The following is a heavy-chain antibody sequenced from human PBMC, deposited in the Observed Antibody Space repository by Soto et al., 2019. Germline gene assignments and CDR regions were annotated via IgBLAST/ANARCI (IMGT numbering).Heavy chain of an antibody. Sequence: KVSCKASGGTFSSYAISWVRQAPGQGLEWMGGIIPIFGTANYAQKFQGRVTITADESTSTAYMELSSLRSEDTAVYYCASGITYYYGSSGHDAFDIWGQGTMVTVSS. CDR3: ASGITYYYGSSGHDAFDI. D-gene: IGHD3-22*01. J-gene: IGHJ3*02. CDR1: GGTFSSYA. V-gene: IGHV1-69*01. CDR2: IIPIFGTA.